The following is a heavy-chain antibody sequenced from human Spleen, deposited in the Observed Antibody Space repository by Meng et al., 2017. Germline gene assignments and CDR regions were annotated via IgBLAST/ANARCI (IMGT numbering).Heavy chain of an antibody. J-gene: IGHJ6*02. V-gene: IGHV4-59*01. CDR3: ATPYYYGSGSYGV. D-gene: IGHD3-10*01. Sequence: SETLSLTCTVTGGSISGYYWSWIRQPPGKGLEWLGYTYDSGNTYYNPSLKSRVTMSVDTSKNHFSLNLNSVTSADTAVYYCATPYYYGSGSYGVWGQGTTVTVSS. CDR1: GGSISGYY. CDR2: TYDSGNT.